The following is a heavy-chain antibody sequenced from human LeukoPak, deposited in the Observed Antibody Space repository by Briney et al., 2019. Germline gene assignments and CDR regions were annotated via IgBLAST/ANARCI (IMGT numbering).Heavy chain of an antibody. Sequence: GGSLRLSCAASGFTFSSYSMNWVRQAPGKGLEWVSYITSSSSTIYYADSVKGRFTISRDNAKNSLYLQMNSLRAEDTAVYYCARVDYYGSGSSGSAGDYWGQGTLVTVSS. CDR1: GFTFSSYS. J-gene: IGHJ4*02. CDR3: ARVDYYGSGSSGSAGDY. CDR2: ITSSSSTI. D-gene: IGHD3-10*01. V-gene: IGHV3-48*04.